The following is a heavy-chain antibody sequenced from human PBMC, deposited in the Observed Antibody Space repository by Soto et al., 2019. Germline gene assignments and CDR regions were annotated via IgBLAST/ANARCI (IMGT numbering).Heavy chain of an antibody. V-gene: IGHV3-33*01. Sequence: LRLSFAASGFTFISYGIHWVRQAPGKGLEWVAVIWYDGSNKYYPDSVKGRFTISRDNSKNTLYLQMNSLRAEDTAVYYCARTIVATYYGMDVWGQGTTVTVSS. CDR1: GFTFISYG. J-gene: IGHJ6*01. CDR3: ARTIVATYYGMDV. CDR2: IWYDGSNK. D-gene: IGHD5-12*01.